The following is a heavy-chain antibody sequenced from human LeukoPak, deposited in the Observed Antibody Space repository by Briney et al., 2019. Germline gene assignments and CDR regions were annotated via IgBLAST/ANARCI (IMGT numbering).Heavy chain of an antibody. V-gene: IGHV3-21*01. Sequence: GGSLRLSCVVSGFTFSSYSMNWVRQAPGKGLEWVSSISGSSTYISHADSVKGRFTISRDNAKNSLFLQMNSLRAEDTAVYYCARDLYYDSGLGSYWGQGTLVTVSS. CDR1: GFTFSSYS. CDR2: ISGSSTYI. D-gene: IGHD3-22*01. CDR3: ARDLYYDSGLGSY. J-gene: IGHJ4*02.